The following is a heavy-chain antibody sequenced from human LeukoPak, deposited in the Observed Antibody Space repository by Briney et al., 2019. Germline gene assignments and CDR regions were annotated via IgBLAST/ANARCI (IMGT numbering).Heavy chain of an antibody. CDR2: IYTSGST. CDR1: GGSISSGSYY. J-gene: IGHJ2*01. V-gene: IGHV4-61*02. Sequence: PSQTLSLTCTVSGGSISSGSYYWSWIRQPAGKGLEWIGRIYTSGSTNYNPSLKSRVTISVDTSKNQFSLKLSSVTAAVTAVYYCARDIPRTTWYLDLWGRGTLVTVSS. CDR3: ARDIPRTTWYLDL. D-gene: IGHD1-1*01.